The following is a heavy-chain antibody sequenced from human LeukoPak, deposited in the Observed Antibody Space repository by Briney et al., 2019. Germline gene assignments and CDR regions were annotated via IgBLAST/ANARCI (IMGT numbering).Heavy chain of an antibody. CDR2: IKQDGSEK. V-gene: IGHV3-7*01. CDR3: ARVLNFWSGYYPFDY. CDR1: GFTFSSYW. D-gene: IGHD3-3*01. Sequence: GGSLRLSCAASGFTFSSYWMSWVRQAPGKGLEWVANIKQDGSEKYYVDSVKGRFTISRDNAKNSLYLQMNSLRAEDTAVYYCARVLNFWSGYYPFDYWGRGTLVTVSS. J-gene: IGHJ4*02.